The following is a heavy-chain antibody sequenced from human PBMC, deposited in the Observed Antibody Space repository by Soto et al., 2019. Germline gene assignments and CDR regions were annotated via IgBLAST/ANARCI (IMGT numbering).Heavy chain of an antibody. CDR1: GGSISSGGYY. Sequence: QVQLQESGPGLVKPSQTLSLTCTVSGGSISSGGYYWSWIRQHPGKGLEWIGYIYYSGSTYYNPSLKSRVTISVDTSKNQSSLKLSSVTAADTAVYYCARGEALYYYYGMDVWGQGTTVTVSS. V-gene: IGHV4-31*03. CDR2: IYYSGST. D-gene: IGHD3-16*01. J-gene: IGHJ6*02. CDR3: ARGEALYYYYGMDV.